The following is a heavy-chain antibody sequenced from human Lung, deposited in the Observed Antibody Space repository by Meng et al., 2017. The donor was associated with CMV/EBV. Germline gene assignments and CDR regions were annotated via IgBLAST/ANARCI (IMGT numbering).Heavy chain of an antibody. J-gene: IGHJ6*02. Sequence: SETLSLXXAVYGGSFSGYYWSWIRQPPGKGLEWIGEINHSGSTNYNPSLKSRVTISVDTSKNQFSLKLSSVTAADTAVYYCARGRGKPAAIYYYGMDVWGQGTTVTVSS. D-gene: IGHD2-2*02. CDR2: INHSGST. CDR3: ARGRGKPAAIYYYGMDV. CDR1: GGSFSGYY. V-gene: IGHV4-34*01.